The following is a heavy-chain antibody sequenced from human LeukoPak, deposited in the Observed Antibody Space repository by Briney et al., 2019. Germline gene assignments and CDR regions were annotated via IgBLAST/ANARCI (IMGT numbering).Heavy chain of an antibody. J-gene: IGHJ4*02. CDR2: IKRDGSAK. CDR1: RFTLTINC. V-gene: IGHV3-7*01. Sequence: GRSLRLSRAASRFTLTINCMSCGRDAPRGGLQWVANIKRDGSAKCYVDSVRGRFTISRDNAKNSWYLQMNSPRAEYTAVYYCATSRSLDYWGQGTLVTVSS. CDR3: ATSRSLDY.